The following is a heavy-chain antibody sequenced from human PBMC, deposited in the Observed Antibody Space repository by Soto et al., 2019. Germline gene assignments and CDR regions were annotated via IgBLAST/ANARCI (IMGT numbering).Heavy chain of an antibody. CDR3: ARDGSAAASA. CDR2: IYYSGST. V-gene: IGHV4-59*01. J-gene: IGHJ1*01. Sequence: SGPGLVKPSETLSLTCTVSGGSISSYYWSWIRQPPGKGLEWIGYIYYSGSTNYNPSLKSRVTISVDTSNNQFSLKLSSVTAPDTAVYYCARDGSAAASAWGQGTLVTVSS. CDR1: GGSISSYY. D-gene: IGHD2-2*01.